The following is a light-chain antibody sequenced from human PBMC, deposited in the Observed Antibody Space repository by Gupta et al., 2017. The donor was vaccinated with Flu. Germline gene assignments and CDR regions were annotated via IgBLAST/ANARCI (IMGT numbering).Light chain of an antibody. Sequence: EIVMNQSPLSLPVTPGEPASISCRPSQRGVGSNGESLLAWYMQRPGQPPQFLVDSGSQRASGVPERFSGSVWGTEFTPKTSRGENEDAGIYYCKKALHIQLTFGQGTQLEIK. CDR2: SGS. CDR3: KKALHIQLT. J-gene: IGKJ5*01. CDR1: QRGVGSNGESL. V-gene: IGKV2-28*01.